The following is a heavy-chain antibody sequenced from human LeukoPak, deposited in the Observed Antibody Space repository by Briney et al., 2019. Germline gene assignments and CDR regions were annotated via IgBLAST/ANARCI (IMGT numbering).Heavy chain of an antibody. CDR2: INHSGST. J-gene: IGHJ5*02. Sequence: SETLSLTCTVSGGSISSYYWSWIRQPAGKGLEWIGEINHSGSTNYNPSLKSRVTISVDTSKNQFSLKLSSVTAADTAVYYCARGNDYVWGSYRYGWFDPWGQGTLVTVSS. CDR3: ARGNDYVWGSYRYGWFDP. CDR1: GGSISSYY. D-gene: IGHD3-16*02. V-gene: IGHV4-34*01.